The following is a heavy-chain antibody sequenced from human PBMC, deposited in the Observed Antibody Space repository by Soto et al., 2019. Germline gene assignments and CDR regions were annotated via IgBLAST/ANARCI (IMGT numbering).Heavy chain of an antibody. CDR3: ASDLAYCASGSCYAKWGS. CDR1: GSSISSGDYV. J-gene: IGHJ5*02. CDR2: IYYSGT. D-gene: IGHD2-15*01. Sequence: PSETLSLTCTLAGSSISSGDYVWSWISQPPGKRLERIGFIYYSGTYYNPSFKSRVSISVDTSKSQFSLSLSSVTAADTAEYYCASDLAYCASGSCYAKWGSWGEGTLVTV. V-gene: IGHV4-30-4*01.